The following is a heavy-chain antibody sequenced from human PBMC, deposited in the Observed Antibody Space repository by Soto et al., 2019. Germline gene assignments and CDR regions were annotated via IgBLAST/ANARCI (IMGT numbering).Heavy chain of an antibody. V-gene: IGHV2-5*02. Sequence: QITLKESGPTLVKPTQTLTLTCTFSGFSLSTSGVGVGWIRQPPGKALEWLALIYWDDDKRYSPSLKSRLTITKATSMNQVVLIMTNMAPVDTAKYYCARHYGSGSPYYYFYGMDVWGQGTTVTVS. CDR2: IYWDDDK. J-gene: IGHJ6*02. CDR1: GFSLSTSGVG. CDR3: ARHYGSGSPYYYFYGMDV. D-gene: IGHD3-10*01.